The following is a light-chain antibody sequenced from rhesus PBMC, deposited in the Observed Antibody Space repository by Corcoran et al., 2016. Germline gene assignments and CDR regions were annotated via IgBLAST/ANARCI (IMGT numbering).Light chain of an antibody. Sequence: DIQMTQSPSSLSASVGDTVTITCRASQGISSWLAWYQQKPGKAPKLLIYKASSLQSGVPSRFSGSGSGTDFTLTISSLQSEDFATYYCQQYSSRPYSFGQGTKVEIK. CDR3: QQYSSRPYS. V-gene: IGKV1-22*01. J-gene: IGKJ2*01. CDR2: KAS. CDR1: QGISSW.